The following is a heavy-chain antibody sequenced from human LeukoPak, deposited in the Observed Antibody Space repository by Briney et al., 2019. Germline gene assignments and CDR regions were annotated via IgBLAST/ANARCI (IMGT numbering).Heavy chain of an antibody. J-gene: IGHJ4*02. CDR1: GYTFSNYG. CDR3: ARSLGDSSGYYPLPFDY. CDR2: ISGYNGNT. V-gene: IGHV1-18*01. D-gene: IGHD3-22*01. Sequence: ASVKVSCKASGYTFSNYGITWVRQAPGQGLEWMGWISGYNGNTNFAQKLQGRVSMTTDASTYTSDMELRSLRSDDTAVYYCARSLGDSSGYYPLPFDYWGQGTLVIVSS.